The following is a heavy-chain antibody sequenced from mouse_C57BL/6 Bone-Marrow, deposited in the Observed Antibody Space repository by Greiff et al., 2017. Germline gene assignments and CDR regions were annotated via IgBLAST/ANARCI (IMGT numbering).Heavy chain of an antibody. Sequence: QVQLQQPGAELVKPGASVKSSCKASGYTFTSYWMHWVKQRPGQGLEWIGMIHPNSGSTNYNEKFKSKATLTVDKSSSTAYLQLSSLTSEDSAVDYCARGWGLGYCDVWGTGTTVTVSS. V-gene: IGHV1-64*01. CDR1: GYTFTSYW. CDR2: IHPNSGST. D-gene: IGHD2-2*01. CDR3: ARGWGLGYCDV. J-gene: IGHJ1*03.